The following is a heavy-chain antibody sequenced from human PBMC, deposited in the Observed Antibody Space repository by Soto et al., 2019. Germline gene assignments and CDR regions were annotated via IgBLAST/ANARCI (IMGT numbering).Heavy chain of an antibody. J-gene: IGHJ4*02. CDR2: IIPIFGTA. V-gene: IGHV1-69*13. CDR3: AREAGATTHFDY. Sequence: ASVKVSCKASGGTFSSYAISWVRQAPGQGLEWMGGIIPIFGTANYAQKFQGRVTITADESTSTAYMELSSLRSEDTAVYYCAREAGATTHFDYWGQGTLVTVSS. CDR1: GGTFSSYA. D-gene: IGHD1-26*01.